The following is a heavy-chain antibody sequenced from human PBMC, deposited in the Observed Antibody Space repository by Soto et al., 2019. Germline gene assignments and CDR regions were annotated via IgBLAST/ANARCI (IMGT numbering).Heavy chain of an antibody. CDR3: ARYHDCAFCRGYSRQLPGPHAFGI. V-gene: IGHV4-59*01. Sequence: SETLSLTCSVSGGSISSYYWIWIRQRPGKGLEWIGYIYYSGSTNYNPSLKSRVTISVDTSKNQFSLKLSSVTAADTAVYFYARYHDCAFCRGYSRQLPGPHAFGIWGRGTMVTVS. CDR2: IYYSGST. J-gene: IGHJ3*02. CDR1: GGSISSYY. D-gene: IGHD3-3*01.